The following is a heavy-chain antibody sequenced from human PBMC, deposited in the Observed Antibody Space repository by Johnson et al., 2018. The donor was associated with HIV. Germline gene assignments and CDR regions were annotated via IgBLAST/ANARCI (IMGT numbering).Heavy chain of an antibody. D-gene: IGHD3-22*01. V-gene: IGHV3-30*02. CDR2: IRYDGTNK. CDR3: ARPGYYDSSGLDAFDI. CDR1: GFTFSSYA. J-gene: IGHJ3*02. Sequence: QVQLVESGGGVVQPGGSLRLSCAASGFTFSSYAMHWVRQAPGKGLEWVAFIRYDGTNKYYADSMRGRLTISRDNSKNTVYLQMNSLRAEDTAVYYCARPGYYDSSGLDAFDIWGQGTMVTVSS.